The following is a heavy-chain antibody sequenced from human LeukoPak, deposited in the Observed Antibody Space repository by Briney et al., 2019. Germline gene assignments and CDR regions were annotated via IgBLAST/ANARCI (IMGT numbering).Heavy chain of an antibody. CDR3: ARVHYYDSSRAFDI. J-gene: IGHJ3*02. D-gene: IGHD3-22*01. V-gene: IGHV4-59*12. CDR1: GGSISSYY. Sequence: SETLSLTCTVSGGSISSYYWSWIRQPPGKGLEWIGSIYYSGSTYYNPSLKSRVTISVDTSKNQFSLNLGSVTAADTAVYYCARVHYYDSSRAFDIWGQGTMVTVSS. CDR2: IYYSGST.